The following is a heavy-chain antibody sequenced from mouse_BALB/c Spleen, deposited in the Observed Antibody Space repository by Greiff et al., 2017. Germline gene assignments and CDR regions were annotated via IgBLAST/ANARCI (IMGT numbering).Heavy chain of an antibody. CDR1: GFNIKDYY. J-gene: IGHJ2*01. CDR2: IDPENGNT. CDR3: ARKEYGNFDY. Sequence: EVQLQESGAELVRPGALVKLSCKASGFNIKDYYMHWVKQRPEQGLEWIGWIDPENGNTIYDPKFQGKASITADTSSNTAYLQLSSLTSEDTAVYYCARKEYGNFDYGGQGTTLTVSS. V-gene: IGHV14-1*02. D-gene: IGHD2-10*02.